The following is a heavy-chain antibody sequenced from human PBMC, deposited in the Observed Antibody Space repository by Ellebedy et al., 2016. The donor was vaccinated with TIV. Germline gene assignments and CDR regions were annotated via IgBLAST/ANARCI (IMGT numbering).Heavy chain of an antibody. J-gene: IGHJ6*02. CDR2: INSDGSST. V-gene: IGHV3-74*01. CDR1: GFTFSRYW. D-gene: IGHD1-26*01. Sequence: GESLKISCAASGFTFSRYWMHWVRQAPGKGLVWVSRINSDGSSTNYADSVKGRFTISRDNAKNTLYMQKNRPRAEDTAVYYCAKDQVVGHSSSYYAMDVWGQGTTITVSS. CDR3: AKDQVVGHSSSYYAMDV.